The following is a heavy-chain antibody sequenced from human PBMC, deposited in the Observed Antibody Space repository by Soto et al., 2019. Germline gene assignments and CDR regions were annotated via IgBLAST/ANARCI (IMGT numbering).Heavy chain of an antibody. V-gene: IGHV1-46*01. CDR3: ATDRGYDFWSGYLHFDY. CDR2: INPRDGST. Sequence: ASVKVSCKASGYTITSYYMHWVRQAPGQGLEWMGIINPRDGSTSYAQKFQGRVTMTEDTSTDTAYMELSSLRSEDTAVYYCATDRGYDFWSGYLHFDYWGQGTLVTVSS. CDR1: GYTITSYY. J-gene: IGHJ4*02. D-gene: IGHD3-3*01.